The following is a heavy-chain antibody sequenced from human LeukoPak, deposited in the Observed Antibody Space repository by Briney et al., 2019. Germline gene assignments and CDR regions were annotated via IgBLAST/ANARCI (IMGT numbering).Heavy chain of an antibody. CDR3: ARAPSGWSDYWYFDL. CDR2: IYSGGVT. Sequence: PGGSLRLSCAASGFTVSSNYMSWVRQAPGKGLEWVSLIYSGGVTYYADSEKGRFIISRDNSKNTLFLQMNSLRAEDTAVYYCARAPSGWSDYWYFDLWGRGTLVTVSS. D-gene: IGHD6-19*01. CDR1: GFTVSSNY. J-gene: IGHJ2*01. V-gene: IGHV3-53*01.